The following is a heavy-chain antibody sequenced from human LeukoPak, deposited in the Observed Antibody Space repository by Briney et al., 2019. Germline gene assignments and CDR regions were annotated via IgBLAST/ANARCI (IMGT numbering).Heavy chain of an antibody. CDR3: ARMCSGGSCYQY. D-gene: IGHD2-15*01. CDR2: INQDGSEK. Sequence: GGSLRLSCAASGFTFSSYWMSWVRQAPGKGLEWVANINQDGSEKFYVGSVKGRFTISRDNAKNSLYLQMNSLRAEDTAVYYCARMCSGGSCYQYWGQGTLVTVSS. V-gene: IGHV3-7*01. J-gene: IGHJ4*02. CDR1: GFTFSSYW.